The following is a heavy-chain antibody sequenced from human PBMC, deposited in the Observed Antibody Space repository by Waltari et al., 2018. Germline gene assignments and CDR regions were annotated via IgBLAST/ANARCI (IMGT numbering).Heavy chain of an antibody. D-gene: IGHD6-19*01. J-gene: IGHJ4*02. CDR2: IYWNDDK. Sequence: QITLKESGPTLVRPTQTLTLTCTFSGFSLTTSTVGVVWIRQPPGKALEWLGIIYWNDDKRYNPSLKTRLTITKDTSKNQVVLKMTNMDPVDTATYFCAHLSWLPYSSGWYAYYFDYWGQGTLVTVSS. V-gene: IGHV2-5*01. CDR1: GFSLTTSTVG. CDR3: AHLSWLPYSSGWYAYYFDY.